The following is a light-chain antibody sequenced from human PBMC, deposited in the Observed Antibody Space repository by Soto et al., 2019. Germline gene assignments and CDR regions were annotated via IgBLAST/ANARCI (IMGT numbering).Light chain of an antibody. Sequence: EIVLTQSPGTLSLSPGERATLSCRASQSIRGSFLAWYQHKPGQAPRLLISAASSRATGIPDRFSGSGTGTDFTLTISRLEPEDFAVYYCQQYGSSGTFGQGTKVEIK. CDR2: AAS. V-gene: IGKV3-20*01. CDR1: QSIRGSF. J-gene: IGKJ1*01. CDR3: QQYGSSGT.